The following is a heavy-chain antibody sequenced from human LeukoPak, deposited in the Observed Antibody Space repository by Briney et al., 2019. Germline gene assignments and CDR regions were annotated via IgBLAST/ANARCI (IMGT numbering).Heavy chain of an antibody. V-gene: IGHV4-34*01. D-gene: IGHD1-26*01. J-gene: IGHJ5*02. CDR3: ARNGEQWELLVWFDP. Sequence: PSETLSLTCAVYGGSFSGYYWSWIRQPPGKGLEWIAEINHSGRTNYNPSLKSRVTISVDTSKNQFSLKLSSVTAADTAIYYCARNGEQWELLVWFDPWGQGTLVTVSS. CDR1: GGSFSGYY. CDR2: INHSGRT.